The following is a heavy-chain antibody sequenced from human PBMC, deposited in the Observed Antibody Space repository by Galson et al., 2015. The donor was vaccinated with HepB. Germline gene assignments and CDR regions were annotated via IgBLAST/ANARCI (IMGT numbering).Heavy chain of an antibody. D-gene: IGHD3-10*01. CDR3: ARGGFGELDAGYFDY. CDR1: GFTFSSYT. Sequence: SLRLSCAASGFTFSSYTMYWVRQAPGNGLEWVAFISYDGSNKDYADSVKGRFTISRDNSKNTLYVQMNSLRAEDTAVYYCARGGFGELDAGYFDYWGQGTLVTVSS. V-gene: IGHV3-30-3*01. J-gene: IGHJ4*02. CDR2: ISYDGSNK.